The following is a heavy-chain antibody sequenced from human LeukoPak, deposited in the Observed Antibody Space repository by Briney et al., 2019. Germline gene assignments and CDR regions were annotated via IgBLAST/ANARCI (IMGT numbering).Heavy chain of an antibody. V-gene: IGHV1-69*01. CDR2: IIPIFGTA. J-gene: IGHJ6*04. D-gene: IGHD3-10*01. CDR3: ARVSLRGWEVYYYGSGSYDYYYGMDV. Sequence: SVKVSCKASGGTFSSYAISWVRQAPGQGLEWMGGIIPIFGTANYAQKFQGRVTITADESTSTAYMELSSLRSEDTAVYYCARVSLRGWEVYYYGSGSYDYYYGMDVWGKGTRSPSPQ. CDR1: GGTFSSYA.